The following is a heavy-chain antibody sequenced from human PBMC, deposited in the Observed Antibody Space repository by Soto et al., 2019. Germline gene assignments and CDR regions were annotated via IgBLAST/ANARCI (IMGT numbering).Heavy chain of an antibody. CDR3: ARFGRAYDSSGYYSVYYGMDV. CDR1: GFTVSSNY. CDR2: IYSGGST. J-gene: IGHJ6*02. Sequence: PGGSLRLSCAASGFTVSSNYMSWVRQAPGKGLEWVSVIYSGGSTYYADSVKGRFTISRDNSKNTLYLQMNSLRAEDTAVYYCARFGRAYDSSGYYSVYYGMDVWGQGTMVTVSS. V-gene: IGHV3-53*01. D-gene: IGHD3-22*01.